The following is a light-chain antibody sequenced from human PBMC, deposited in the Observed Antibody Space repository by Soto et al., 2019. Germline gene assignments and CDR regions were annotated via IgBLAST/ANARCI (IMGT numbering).Light chain of an antibody. CDR2: ATD. Sequence: DIQMTQSPSSLSASVGDRVTITCRASQTITNYLNWYQQQSGKAPKLLIYATDTLQSGVPSRFSCSGSGTDYTITISSLQPEDFATYYCQQSYNTPQTFGQGTKVDLK. CDR1: QTITNY. CDR3: QQSYNTPQT. J-gene: IGKJ1*01. V-gene: IGKV1-39*01.